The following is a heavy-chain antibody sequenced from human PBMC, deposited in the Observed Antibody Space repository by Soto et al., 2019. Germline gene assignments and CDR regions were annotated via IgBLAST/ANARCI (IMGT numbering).Heavy chain of an antibody. CDR3: VRGGYSSSWCPGYDF. D-gene: IGHD6-13*01. CDR1: VFTFNTYA. J-gene: IGHJ4*02. CDR2: ISYDGTNK. V-gene: IGHV3-30-3*01. Sequence: PGGSLRLSCAASVFTFNTYAMHLVRQAPGKGLEWVSVISYDGTNKFYADSVKGRFTISRDNSKNTLYMQMNSLRASDTAVYYCVRGGYSSSWCPGYDFWGQGTIVTVSS.